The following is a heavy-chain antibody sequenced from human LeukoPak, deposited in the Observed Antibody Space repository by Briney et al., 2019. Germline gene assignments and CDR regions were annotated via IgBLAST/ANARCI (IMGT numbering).Heavy chain of an antibody. CDR2: ISYDGSNK. J-gene: IGHJ4*02. CDR3: AGRTTIPYYFDY. V-gene: IGHV3-30*03. CDR1: GFTFSSYG. Sequence: GRSLRLSCAASGFTFSSYGMHWVRQAPGKGLEWVAVISYDGSNKYYADSVKGRFTISRDNAKNSLYLQMNSLRAEDTAVYYCAGRTTIPYYFDYWGQGTLVTVSS. D-gene: IGHD4-17*01.